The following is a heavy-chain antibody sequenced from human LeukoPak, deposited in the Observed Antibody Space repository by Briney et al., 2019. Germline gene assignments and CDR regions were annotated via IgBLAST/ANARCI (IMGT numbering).Heavy chain of an antibody. Sequence: PGGSLRLACAAAGFTFSSYWMSWVRQAPGKGLEWVANIKQDGSEKNYVDSVKGRFTISRDNAKNSLYLQMNSLRAEDSAVYYCGASVFWWGQGTLVTVSS. CDR3: GASVFW. CDR2: IKQDGSEK. J-gene: IGHJ4*02. D-gene: IGHD3-3*01. V-gene: IGHV3-7*03. CDR1: GFTFSSYW.